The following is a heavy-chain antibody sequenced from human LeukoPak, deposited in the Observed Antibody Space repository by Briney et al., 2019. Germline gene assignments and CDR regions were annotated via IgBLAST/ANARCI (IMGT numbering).Heavy chain of an antibody. CDR2: IKQDGSEK. J-gene: IGHJ6*03. CDR3: ARDGRLAVVPAASAPSYMDV. CDR1: GFTFSSYW. Sequence: PGGSLRLSCAASGFTFSSYWMSWVRQAPGKGLEWVANIKQDGSEKYYVDSVKGRFTISRDNAKNSLYLQMNSLRAEDTAVYYCARDGRLAVVPAASAPSYMDVWGKGTTVTVSS. V-gene: IGHV3-7*01. D-gene: IGHD2-2*01.